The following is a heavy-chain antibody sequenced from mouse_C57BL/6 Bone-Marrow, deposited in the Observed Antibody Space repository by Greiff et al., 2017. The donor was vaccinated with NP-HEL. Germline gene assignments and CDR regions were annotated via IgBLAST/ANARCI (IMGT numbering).Heavy chain of an antibody. CDR1: GYTFTSYW. CDR3: ASGPWYGAMDD. V-gene: IGHV1-55*01. Sequence: VKLQQPGAELVKPGASVKMSCKASGYTFTSYWITWVKQRPGQGLEWIGDIYPGSGSTNYNEKFKSKATLTVYTSSSTAYMELSSLSSEDAAVYYCASGPWYGAMDDWGQGTSVTVSS. J-gene: IGHJ4*01. D-gene: IGHD2-1*01. CDR2: IYPGSGST.